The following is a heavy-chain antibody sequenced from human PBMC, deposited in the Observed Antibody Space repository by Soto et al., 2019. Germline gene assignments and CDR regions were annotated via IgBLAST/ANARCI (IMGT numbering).Heavy chain of an antibody. CDR2: ISYDGSNK. D-gene: IGHD2-8*01. CDR1: GFTFSSYA. CDR3: ARDRCTNGVCYPFDY. J-gene: IGHJ4*02. Sequence: SLRLSCAASGFTFSSYAMHWVRQAPGKGLGWVAVISYDGSNKYYADSVKGRFTISRDNSKNTLYLQMNSLRAEDTAVYYCARDRCTNGVCYPFDYWGQGTLVTVSS. V-gene: IGHV3-30-3*01.